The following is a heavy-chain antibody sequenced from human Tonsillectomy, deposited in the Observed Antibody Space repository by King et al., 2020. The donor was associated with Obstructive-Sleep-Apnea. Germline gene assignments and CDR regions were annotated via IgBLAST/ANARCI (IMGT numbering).Heavy chain of an antibody. V-gene: IGHV4-61*08. CDR2: MFYGGYT. CDR1: GVSVTSDDYY. Sequence: PLQESGPGLVKPSETLSLTCTVSGVSVTSDDYYWSWVRQPPGQGLEWIGYMFYGGYTNYNPSLKSRVTISIDTSRNQFSLRMSSVTAADTAVYYCARDEAGTPMNFDYWGQGTLVTVSS. CDR3: ARDEAGTPMNFDY. D-gene: IGHD5-18*01. J-gene: IGHJ4*02.